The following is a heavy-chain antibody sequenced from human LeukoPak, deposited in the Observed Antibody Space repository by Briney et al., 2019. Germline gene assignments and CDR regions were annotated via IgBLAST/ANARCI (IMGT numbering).Heavy chain of an antibody. V-gene: IGHV3-15*01. J-gene: IGHJ3*02. CDR2: IKSKTDGGTT. CDR1: GFTFSNAW. Sequence: GGSLRLSCAASGFTFSNAWMSWVRQAPGKGLEWVGRIKSKTDGGTTDYAAPVKGRFTISRDDSKNTLYLQMNSLKTEDTAVYYCTTDSIRVSMIVVVIHHYAFDIWGQGTMVTVSS. CDR3: TTDSIRVSMIVVVIHHYAFDI. D-gene: IGHD3-22*01.